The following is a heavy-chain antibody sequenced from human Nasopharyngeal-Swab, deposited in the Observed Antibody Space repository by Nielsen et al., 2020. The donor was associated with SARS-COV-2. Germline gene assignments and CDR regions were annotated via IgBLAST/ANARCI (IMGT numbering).Heavy chain of an antibody. J-gene: IGHJ4*02. CDR1: GFTFSNFW. Sequence: GESLKISCAASGFTFSNFWMSWVRQAPGRGLEWVGLIRGKTSGGTAEYAASVKGRFTISRDDSIRSAFLQMSSLKTEDTAVYYCARKPLDGYIDYWGQGTLVTVSS. V-gene: IGHV3-49*04. D-gene: IGHD5-24*01. CDR2: IRGKTSGGTA. CDR3: ARKPLDGYIDY.